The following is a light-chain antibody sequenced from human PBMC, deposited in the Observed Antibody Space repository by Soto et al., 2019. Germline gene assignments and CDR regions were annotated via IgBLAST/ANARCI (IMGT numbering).Light chain of an antibody. V-gene: IGKV3-20*01. J-gene: IGKJ1*01. CDR2: GAS. Sequence: EIVLAQSPGTLSLSPGERATLSCRASQSVSAPSLAWYQQTPGQAPRLLIYGASSRATGIPDRFSGSGSGTDFTLTISRLEPEDFAVYYCQQYGSSPWTFGQGTKVDIK. CDR3: QQYGSSPWT. CDR1: QSVSAPS.